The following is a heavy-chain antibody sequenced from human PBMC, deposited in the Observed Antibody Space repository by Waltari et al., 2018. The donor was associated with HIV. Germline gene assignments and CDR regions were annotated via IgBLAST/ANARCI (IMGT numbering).Heavy chain of an antibody. D-gene: IGHD2-21*02. Sequence: QLQLQESGPGLVKPSETLSLTCTVSGGSISSSSYYWGWIRQPPGRGLEWIGSIYYSGSTYYNPALKRRVTISVDTSKNQFSLKLSSVTAADTAVYYCARRKYCGGDCYNDWGQGTLVTVSS. CDR3: ARRKYCGGDCYND. CDR2: IYYSGST. V-gene: IGHV4-39*01. J-gene: IGHJ4*02. CDR1: GGSISSSSYY.